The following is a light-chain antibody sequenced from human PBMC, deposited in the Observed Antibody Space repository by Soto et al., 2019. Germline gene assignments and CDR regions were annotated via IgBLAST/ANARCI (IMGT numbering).Light chain of an antibody. CDR1: GSNIGAGYD. V-gene: IGLV1-40*01. CDR3: KSYDSSLRALYV. CDR2: GNN. J-gene: IGLJ1*01. Sequence: QSVLTQPPSVSGAPGQRVTISCTGSGSNIGAGYDVHWYQQLPGTAPKLLIYGNNNRPSGVPDRFSGSKSGTSASLAITGLQAGDEADYYCKSYDSSLRALYVFGTGTKVTVL.